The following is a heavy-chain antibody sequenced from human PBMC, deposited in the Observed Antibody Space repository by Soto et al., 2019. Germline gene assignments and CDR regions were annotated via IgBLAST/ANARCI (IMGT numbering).Heavy chain of an antibody. CDR1: GDSISSYY. CDR2: IHTTENT. CDR3: ARALSSAAGLYFDY. D-gene: IGHD6-13*01. Sequence: SETLSLTCTVSGDSISSYYWSWIRQPAGKGMEWIGRIHTTENTNYNPSLKSRVTMSIDTSNNQFSLKLTSLTAADTAVYYCARALSSAAGLYFDYWGQGTLVTVPQ. J-gene: IGHJ4*02. V-gene: IGHV4-4*07.